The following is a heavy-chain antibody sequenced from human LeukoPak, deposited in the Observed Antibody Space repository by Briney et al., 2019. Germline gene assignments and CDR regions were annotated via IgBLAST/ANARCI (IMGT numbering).Heavy chain of an antibody. CDR1: GGSIRSYY. CDR2: IYYSGTT. V-gene: IGHV4-59*01. CDR3: ARAGVYCGGDCYSH. D-gene: IGHD2-21*02. J-gene: IGHJ4*02. Sequence: PSETLSLTCTVSGGSIRSYYWGWIRQPPGKGLEWIGYIYYSGTTNYNPSLKGRVTISVDTSKNQLSLKLSSVTAADTAVYYCARAGVYCGGDCYSHWGQGTLVTVSS.